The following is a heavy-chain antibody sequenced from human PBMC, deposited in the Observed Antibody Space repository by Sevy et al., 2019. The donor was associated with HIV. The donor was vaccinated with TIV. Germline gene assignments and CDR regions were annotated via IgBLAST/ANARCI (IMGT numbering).Heavy chain of an antibody. D-gene: IGHD6-13*01. Sequence: SETLSLTCTVSGGSISGYYWSWIRQPPGKGLEWIGYIFYTGCTNYNLSFKRRVTISVDTSKNQFSLNLTSVTAADTAAYYCARDHGSSRWYGWFDPWGQGTLVTVSS. J-gene: IGHJ5*02. CDR3: ARDHGSSRWYGWFDP. CDR1: GGSISGYY. CDR2: IFYTGCT. V-gene: IGHV4-59*01.